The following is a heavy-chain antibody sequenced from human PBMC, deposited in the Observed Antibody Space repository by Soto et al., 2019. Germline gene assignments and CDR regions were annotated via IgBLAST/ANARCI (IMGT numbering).Heavy chain of an antibody. CDR3: ARTGYYYYGMDV. CDR2: IYYSGST. J-gene: IGHJ6*02. Sequence: QLQLQESGPGLVKPSETLSLTCTVSGGSISSSSYYWGWIRQPPGKGLEWIGSIYYSGSTYYNPSLKSRVTISVDTSKNQFSLQLSSVTAADTAVYYCARTGYYYYGMDVWGQGTTVTVSS. D-gene: IGHD3-9*01. V-gene: IGHV4-39*01. CDR1: GGSISSSSYY.